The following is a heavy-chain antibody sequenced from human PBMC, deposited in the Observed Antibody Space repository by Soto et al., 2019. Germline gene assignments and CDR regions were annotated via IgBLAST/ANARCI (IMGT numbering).Heavy chain of an antibody. J-gene: IGHJ4*02. Sequence: SVKVSCKASGGTFSSYTISWVRQAPGQGLEWMGRIIPILGIANYAQKFQGRVTITADKSTSTAYMELSSLRSEDTAVYYCAGGPSKMTHCSGGSCPHYWGQGTLVTVSS. CDR2: IIPILGIA. V-gene: IGHV1-69*02. CDR1: GGTFSSYT. D-gene: IGHD2-15*01. CDR3: AGGPSKMTHCSGGSCPHY.